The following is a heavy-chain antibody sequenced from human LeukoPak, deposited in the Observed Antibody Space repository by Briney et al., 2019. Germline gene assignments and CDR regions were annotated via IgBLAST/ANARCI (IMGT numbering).Heavy chain of an antibody. CDR2: IRYDGSNK. CDR1: GFTFSSYG. Sequence: GGSLRLSCAASGFTFSSYGMHWVRQAPGKGLEWAAFIRYDGSNKYYADSVKGRFTISRDNAKNSPYLQMNSLRAEDTAVYYCARVAINDYGDYFDYWGQGTLVTVSS. D-gene: IGHD4-17*01. CDR3: ARVAINDYGDYFDY. V-gene: IGHV3-30*02. J-gene: IGHJ4*02.